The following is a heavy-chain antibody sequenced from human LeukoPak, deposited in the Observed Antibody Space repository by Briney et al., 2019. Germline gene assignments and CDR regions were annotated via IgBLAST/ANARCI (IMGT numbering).Heavy chain of an antibody. Sequence: PGGSLRLSCAASEFTFSSYSMNWVRQAPGKGLEWVSYISSSGSTIYYADSVKGRFTISRDNAKNSLYLQMNSLRDEDTAVYYCARDQTPHYYDSSGYYRNDAFDIWGQGTMVTVSS. CDR2: ISSSGSTI. CDR3: ARDQTPHYYDSSGYYRNDAFDI. J-gene: IGHJ3*02. V-gene: IGHV3-48*02. D-gene: IGHD3-22*01. CDR1: EFTFSSYS.